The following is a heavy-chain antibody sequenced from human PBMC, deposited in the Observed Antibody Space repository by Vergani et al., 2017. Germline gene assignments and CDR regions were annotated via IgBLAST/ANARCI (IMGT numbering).Heavy chain of an antibody. CDR2: IIPLFGTA. V-gene: IGHV1-69*06. J-gene: IGHJ6*02. D-gene: IGHD3-22*01. Sequence: QVQLVQSGAEVKKPGSSVKVSCKASGGTFSSYAISWVRQAPGQGLEWMGGIIPLFGTATYAQQSQGIVTITADKSTSTAYMELSSLRSEDTAMYYCAXGTYYYDSSGYYYPDYYYYGMDVWGQGTTVTVSS. CDR3: AXGTYYYDSSGYYYPDYYYYGMDV. CDR1: GGTFSSYA.